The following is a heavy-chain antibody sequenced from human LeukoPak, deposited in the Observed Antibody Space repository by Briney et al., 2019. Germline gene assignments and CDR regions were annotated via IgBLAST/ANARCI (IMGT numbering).Heavy chain of an antibody. D-gene: IGHD3-10*01. CDR3: ARVGYYYGSGSPALDYNWFDP. V-gene: IGHV4-30-4*01. CDR1: GGSISSGDYY. CDR2: IYYSGST. J-gene: IGHJ5*02. Sequence: SQTLSLTCTVSGGSISSGDYYWSWIRQPPGKGLEWIGYIYYSGSTYYNPSLKSRVTISVDTSKDQFSLKLSSVTAADTAVYYCARVGYYYGSGSPALDYNWFDPWGQGTLVTVSS.